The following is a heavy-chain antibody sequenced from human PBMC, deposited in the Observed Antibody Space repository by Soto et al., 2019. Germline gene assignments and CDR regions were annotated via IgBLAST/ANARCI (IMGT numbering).Heavy chain of an antibody. Sequence: QVQLVESGGGVVQPGRSLRLSCAASGFTFSSYGMHWVRQAPGKGLEWVAVIWYDGSDKFYADSVKGRFTISRDNSKNTLYLQMHSLPAECTAVYYCAKGGGTTLPLDSWGQGTLVTVSS. CDR2: IWYDGSDK. CDR3: AKGGGTTLPLDS. J-gene: IGHJ4*02. D-gene: IGHD1-7*01. V-gene: IGHV3-33*06. CDR1: GFTFSSYG.